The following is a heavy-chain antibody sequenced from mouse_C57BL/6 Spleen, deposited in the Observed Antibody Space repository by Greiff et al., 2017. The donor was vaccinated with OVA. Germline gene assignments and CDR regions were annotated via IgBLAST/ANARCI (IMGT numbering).Heavy chain of an antibody. V-gene: IGHV2-6*01. D-gene: IGHD2-3*01. CDR2: IWGVGST. Sequence: QVQLKESGPGLVAPSQTLSITCTVSGFSLTSYGLDWVRQSPGKGLEWLGVIWGVGSTNYNSAPKSRLSISKDNSKSQVFLKMNSLQTDDTAMYYCASAFYDDSFAYWGQGTLVTVSA. CDR1: GFSLTSYG. J-gene: IGHJ3*01. CDR3: ASAFYDDSFAY.